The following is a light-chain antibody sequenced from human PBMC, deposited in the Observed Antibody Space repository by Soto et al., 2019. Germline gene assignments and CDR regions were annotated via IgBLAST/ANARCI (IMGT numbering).Light chain of an antibody. CDR3: QQYGSLPPPYT. CDR2: GVF. V-gene: IGKV3-20*01. Sequence: IVLPQSPGTLSLSPGERATLSCKVSQTGTGLYVAWYQQKPGQAPRLLIYGVFSRATGIPDRFSAGASGTDFTLSISRLEPEDFAVYFCQQYGSLPPPYTFGPGTKLEIK. CDR1: QTGTGLY. J-gene: IGKJ2*01.